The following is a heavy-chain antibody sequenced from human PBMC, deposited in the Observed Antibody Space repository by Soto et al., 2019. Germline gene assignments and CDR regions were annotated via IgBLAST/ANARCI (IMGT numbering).Heavy chain of an antibody. CDR2: IIPIFGTA. CDR3: ASRRRGVTTSRGITGTTSSPFDY. Sequence: QVQLVQSGAEVKKPGSSVKVSCKASGGTFSSYAISWVRQAPGQGLEWMGGIIPIFGTANYAQKFQGRVTITADESTSTAYMERSSRRAEDTAVYYCASRRRGVTTSRGITGTTSSPFDYWGQGTLVTVSS. D-gene: IGHD1-7*01. V-gene: IGHV1-69*12. J-gene: IGHJ4*02. CDR1: GGTFSSYA.